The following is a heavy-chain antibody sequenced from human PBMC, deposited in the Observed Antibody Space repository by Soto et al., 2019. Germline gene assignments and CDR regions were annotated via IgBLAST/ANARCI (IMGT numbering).Heavy chain of an antibody. CDR2: ISSSSSTI. CDR1: GFTFSSYS. Sequence: PGGSLRLSCAASGFTFSSYSMNWVRQAPGKGLEWVSYISSSSSTIYYADSVKGRFTISRDNAKNSLYLQMNSLRAEDTAVYYCARDPIPVTTPPSMDVWGKGTTVTVSS. V-gene: IGHV3-48*01. CDR3: ARDPIPVTTPPSMDV. J-gene: IGHJ6*03. D-gene: IGHD4-17*01.